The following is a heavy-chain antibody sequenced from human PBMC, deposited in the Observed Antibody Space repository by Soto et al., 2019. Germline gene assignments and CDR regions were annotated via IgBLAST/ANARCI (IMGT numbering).Heavy chain of an antibody. J-gene: IGHJ6*02. CDR2: ISNDGSNK. D-gene: IGHD6-19*01. CDR3: ARYLSSRLRQWLDYYYSGMDV. Sequence: QVQLVESGGGVVQPGRSLRLSCAASGFTFSSYAMHWVRQAPGKGLVWVAVISNDGSNKYYADSVKGRFTISRDNSKDALHLQMNSLRAEDTAVYYCARYLSSRLRQWLDYYYSGMDVWGQGTTVTVSS. V-gene: IGHV3-30-3*01. CDR1: GFTFSSYA.